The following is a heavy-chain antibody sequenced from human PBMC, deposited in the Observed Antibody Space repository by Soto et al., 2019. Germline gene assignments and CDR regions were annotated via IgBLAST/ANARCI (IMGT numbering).Heavy chain of an antibody. J-gene: IGHJ5*02. Sequence: QVQLVQSGAEVKKPGASVKVSCTASVYTFTHYAIHWVRHAPGQRLEWMGFINAGSGNTKYSQTFQGRLTFTKDTSASTAYMDLSRLRSEDTAIYYCARGLAADGAWGQGTLVTVSS. CDR2: INAGSGNT. CDR3: ARGLAADGA. D-gene: IGHD2-8*01. V-gene: IGHV1-3*01. CDR1: VYTFTHYA.